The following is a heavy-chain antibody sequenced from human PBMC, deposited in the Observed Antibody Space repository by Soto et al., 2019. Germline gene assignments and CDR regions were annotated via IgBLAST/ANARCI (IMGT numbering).Heavy chain of an antibody. CDR1: GYTFTSYY. J-gene: IGHJ4*02. CDR2: INPSGGST. Sequence: ASVKVSCKASGYTFTSYYMHWVRQAPGQGLEWMGIINPSGGSTSYAQKFQGRFTMTRDTSTSTVYMELSSLRSEDTAVYYCAKNLRGSSSWYYFDYWGQGTLVTVSS. V-gene: IGHV1-46*01. CDR3: AKNLRGSSSWYYFDY. D-gene: IGHD6-13*01.